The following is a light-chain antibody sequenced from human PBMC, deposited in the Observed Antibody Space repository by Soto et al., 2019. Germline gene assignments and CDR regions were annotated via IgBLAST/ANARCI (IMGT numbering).Light chain of an antibody. Sequence: QSALTQPRSVSGSPGQSVTISCTGTSSDVGGYNYVSWYQQHPGKAPKLMIYDVSKRPSGVPDRFSGSKSGNTASLTISGLQAEDEADYYCCSYAGSYTLPYVFGTGTQLTV. J-gene: IGLJ1*01. V-gene: IGLV2-11*01. CDR3: CSYAGSYTLPYV. CDR1: SSDVGGYNY. CDR2: DVS.